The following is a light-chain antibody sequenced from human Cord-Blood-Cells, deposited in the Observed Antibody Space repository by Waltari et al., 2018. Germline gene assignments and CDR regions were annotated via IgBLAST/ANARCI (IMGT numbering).Light chain of an antibody. CDR1: QSLLHSNGYYY. Sequence: IVMTPQTYSLPVTPGEPASISCRSSQSLLHSNGYYYWDWFLQKPGQSPQLLMYLGSNRASGVPDRFSGSGSGTDFTLKISRVEAEDVGVYYCMQALQTAFTFGPGTKVDIK. CDR3: MQALQTAFT. J-gene: IGKJ3*01. V-gene: IGKV2-28*01. CDR2: LGS.